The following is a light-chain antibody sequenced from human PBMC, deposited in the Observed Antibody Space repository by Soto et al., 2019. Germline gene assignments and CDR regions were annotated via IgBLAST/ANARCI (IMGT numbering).Light chain of an antibody. CDR2: DVS. CDR3: SSFTSSSTAV. J-gene: IGLJ7*01. Sequence: QSALTQPASVSGSPGQSITISCTGTSSDVGGYNYVSWYQQHPGKAPKLMIYDVSNRPSGVSNRFSGSKSGNTASLTISGLQDEDDADYYCSSFTSSSTAVFGGGTQLTVL. CDR1: SSDVGGYNY. V-gene: IGLV2-14*01.